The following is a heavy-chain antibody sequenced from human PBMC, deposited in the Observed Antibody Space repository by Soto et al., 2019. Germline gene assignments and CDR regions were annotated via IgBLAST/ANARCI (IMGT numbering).Heavy chain of an antibody. V-gene: IGHV3-15*01. J-gene: IGHJ5*02. D-gene: IGHD6-13*01. Sequence: GGSLRLSCAASGFTFSNVWMTWVRQAPGEGLEWVGRVKSKSDGGTTDYAAPVRGRITISRDDPKKTLYLQMNSLRAEDTAVYYCAKSALWDDSSSWYDSWFDPWGQGTLVTVSS. CDR1: GFTFSNVW. CDR3: AKSALWDDSSSWYDSWFDP. CDR2: VKSKSDGGTT.